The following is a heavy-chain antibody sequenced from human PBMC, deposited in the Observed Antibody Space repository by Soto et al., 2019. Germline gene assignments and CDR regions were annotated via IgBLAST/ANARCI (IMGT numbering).Heavy chain of an antibody. J-gene: IGHJ6*02. V-gene: IGHV4-28*03. CDR1: GCSISSSNW. D-gene: IGHD2-21*02. Sequence: SETLSLTCAVSGCSISSSNWWGWIRQPPGKGLEWIGYMYNTGTTYYNPSFKSRVTISVDTSKNQFSLKLNSVTAADTAVYYCARDLWGYCGTDCYPLDVWGQGTTVTVSS. CDR2: MYNTGTT. CDR3: ARDLWGYCGTDCYPLDV.